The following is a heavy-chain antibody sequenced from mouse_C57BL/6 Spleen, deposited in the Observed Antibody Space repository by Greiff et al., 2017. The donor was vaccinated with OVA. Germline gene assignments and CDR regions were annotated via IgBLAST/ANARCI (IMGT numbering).Heavy chain of an antibody. J-gene: IGHJ3*01. CDR3: ARLGRSGYGAY. CDR1: GFTFSSYG. D-gene: IGHD3-2*02. V-gene: IGHV5-6*01. Sequence: EVMLVESGGDLVKPGGFLKLSCAASGFTFSSYGMSWVRQTPDKRLEWVATISSGGSYTYYPDSVKGRFTISRDNAKNTLYLQMSSLKSEDTAMYYCARLGRSGYGAYWGQGTLVTVSA. CDR2: ISSGGSYT.